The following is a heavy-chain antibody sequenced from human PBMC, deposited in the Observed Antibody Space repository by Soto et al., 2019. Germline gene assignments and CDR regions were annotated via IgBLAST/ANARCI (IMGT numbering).Heavy chain of an antibody. D-gene: IGHD3-9*01. Sequence: GGPQILCSAASGFTFGVYAMSLVRQAPGKGLEWVSAISGSGGSTYYADSVKGRFTISRDNSKNTLYLQMNSLRAEDTAVYYCAKNNVWLPHGAFDIWGQGTMVTV. CDR2: ISGSGGST. V-gene: IGHV3-23*01. J-gene: IGHJ3*02. CDR3: AKNNVWLPHGAFDI. CDR1: GFTFGVYA.